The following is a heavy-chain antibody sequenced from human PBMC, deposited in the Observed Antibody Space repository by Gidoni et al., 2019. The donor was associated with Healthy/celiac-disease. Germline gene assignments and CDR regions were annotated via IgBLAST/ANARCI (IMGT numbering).Heavy chain of an antibody. D-gene: IGHD6-13*01. CDR2: IYWDDDK. CDR1: GFSLSTSGVG. CDR3: AHRLSSGGPHPVAAAGTNNWFDP. V-gene: IGHV2-5*02. Sequence: QITLKESGPTLVKPTQTLTLTCTFSGFSLSTSGVGVGWIRQPPGKALEWLALIYWDDDKRYSPSLKSRLTITKDTSKNQVVLTMTNMDPVDTATYYCAHRLSSGGPHPVAAAGTNNWFDPWGQGTLVTVSS. J-gene: IGHJ5*02.